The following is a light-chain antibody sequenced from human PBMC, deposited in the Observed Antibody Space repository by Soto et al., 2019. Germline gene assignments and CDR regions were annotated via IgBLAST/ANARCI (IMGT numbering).Light chain of an antibody. V-gene: IGLV2-14*01. J-gene: IGLJ2*01. CDR2: EVN. Sequence: QSALTQAASVSGSPGQSITISCTGASSDFGDHKSVSWYQHHPGKAPKLIIYEVNYRPSGVSSRFSGSRSGNTASLTISGLHAEDEAHYYCSSSTDTSILFGGGTQLTVL. CDR1: SSDFGDHKS. CDR3: SSSTDTSIL.